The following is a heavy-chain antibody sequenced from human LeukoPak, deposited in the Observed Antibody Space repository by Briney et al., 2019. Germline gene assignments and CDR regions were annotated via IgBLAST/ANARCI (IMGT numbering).Heavy chain of an antibody. CDR2: ITDSGGST. CDR3: ARGKYYDSSGYYYVGAFDI. D-gene: IGHD3-22*01. J-gene: IGHJ3*02. V-gene: IGHV3-23*01. Sequence: GGTLRLSCAASGFTFSNYGMSWVRQAPGKGLEWVSVITDSGGSTYYADSVKGRFTISRDNSKNTLYLQMNSLRAEDTAVYYCARGKYYDSSGYYYVGAFDIWGQGTMVTVSS. CDR1: GFTFSNYG.